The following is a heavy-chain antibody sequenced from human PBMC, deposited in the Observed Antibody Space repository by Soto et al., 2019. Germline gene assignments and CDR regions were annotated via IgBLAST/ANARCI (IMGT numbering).Heavy chain of an antibody. Sequence: GASVKVSCKASGYTFTSYYMHWVRQAPGQGLEWMGIINPSGGSTSYAQKFQGRVTMTRDTSTSTVYMELSSLRSEDTAVYYCASAYTGIAVAGTLVYWGQGTLVTVSS. V-gene: IGHV1-46*01. CDR1: GYTFTSYY. J-gene: IGHJ4*02. CDR3: ASAYTGIAVAGTLVY. D-gene: IGHD6-19*01. CDR2: INPSGGST.